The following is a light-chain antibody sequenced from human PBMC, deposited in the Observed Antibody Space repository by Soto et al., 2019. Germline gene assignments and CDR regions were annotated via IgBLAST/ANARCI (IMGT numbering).Light chain of an antibody. CDR3: QQYDNSPLT. Sequence: EIVLTRSPGTLSLSPGERATLSCRASQSVSSSFLAWYQQKPGQAPRLLIYGASSRATGIPDRFSGSGSGTDFTLTISRLEPEDFAVYYCQQYDNSPLTFGGGTKVDIK. CDR2: GAS. CDR1: QSVSSSF. J-gene: IGKJ4*01. V-gene: IGKV3-20*01.